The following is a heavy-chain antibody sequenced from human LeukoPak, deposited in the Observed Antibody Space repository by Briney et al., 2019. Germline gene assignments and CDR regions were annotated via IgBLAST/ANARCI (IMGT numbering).Heavy chain of an antibody. CDR1: GFTFSSYS. CDR3: AKDLMRDRWFGES. V-gene: IGHV3-21*01. Sequence: PGGSLRLSCAASGFTFSSYSMNWVRQAPGKGLEWVSSISSSSSYIYYADSVKGRFTISRDSSRNTLYLQMNSLRAEDTAVYCAKDLMRDRWFGESWGQGTLVTVSS. CDR2: ISSSSSYI. D-gene: IGHD3-10*01. J-gene: IGHJ5*02.